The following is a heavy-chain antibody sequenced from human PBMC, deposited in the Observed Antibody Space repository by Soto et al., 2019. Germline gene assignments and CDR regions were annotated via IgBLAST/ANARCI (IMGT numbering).Heavy chain of an antibody. CDR1: GGTFSDST. D-gene: IGHD4-17*01. CDR2: FIPILDKT. CDR3: ETDHSMRYGDYLVDH. V-gene: IGHV1-69*08. J-gene: IGHJ4*02. Sequence: QIQLVQSGAEVRKPGSSVKVSCTFSGGTFSDSTINWVRQAPGHGLEWLGRFIPILDKTHYAQKFEGRVTSAADTSPDTSPNTVSVEPNSLTSDETAIYYCETDHSMRYGDYLVDHWGQGALVTVSS.